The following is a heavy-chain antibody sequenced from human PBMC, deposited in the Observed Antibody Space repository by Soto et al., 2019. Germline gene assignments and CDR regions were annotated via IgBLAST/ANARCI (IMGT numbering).Heavy chain of an antibody. J-gene: IGHJ4*02. V-gene: IGHV3-48*03. CDR1: GFTFSTYK. D-gene: IGHD1-26*01. Sequence: PWWSLRLSCSASGFTFSTYKMNWVRQAPGRGLEWVSYISSSGSTIYYADSVNVRFTISRDNAKNSLYLQMNSLRAEDTAVYYCARERVGAARYYFDYWGQGALVTVSS. CDR3: ARERVGAARYYFDY. CDR2: ISSSGSTI.